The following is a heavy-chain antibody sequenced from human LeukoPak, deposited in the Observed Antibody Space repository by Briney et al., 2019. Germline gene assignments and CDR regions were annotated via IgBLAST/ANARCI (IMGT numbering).Heavy chain of an antibody. Sequence: PGGSLRLSCAASGFKFSDYAMHWLRQALGKGLEWVANIKQDGSEKYYVDSVKGRFTISRDNAKNSLYLQMNSLRAEDTAVYYCARWRLRSPIFDYWGQGTLVTVSS. CDR3: ARWRLRSPIFDY. CDR2: IKQDGSEK. D-gene: IGHD5-12*01. CDR1: GFKFSDYA. V-gene: IGHV3-7*01. J-gene: IGHJ4*02.